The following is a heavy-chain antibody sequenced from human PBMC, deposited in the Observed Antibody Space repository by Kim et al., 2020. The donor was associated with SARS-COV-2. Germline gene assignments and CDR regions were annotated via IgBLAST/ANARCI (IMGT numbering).Heavy chain of an antibody. V-gene: IGHV1-58*01. D-gene: IGHD6-6*01. CDR1: GFTFTSSA. CDR2: IVVGSGNT. Sequence: SVKVSCKASGFTFTSSAVQWVRQARGQRLEWIGWIVVGSGNTNYAQKFQERVTITRDMSTSTAYMELSSLRSEDTAVYYCAAEWPKGGSSPQLSYYYYGMDVWGQGTTVTVSS. J-gene: IGHJ6*02. CDR3: AAEWPKGGSSPQLSYYYYGMDV.